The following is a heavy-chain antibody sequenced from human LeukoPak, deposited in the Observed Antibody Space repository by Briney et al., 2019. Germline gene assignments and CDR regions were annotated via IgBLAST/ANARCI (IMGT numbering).Heavy chain of an antibody. J-gene: IGHJ4*02. Sequence: ASVKVSCKASGYTFTSYDINWVRQATGQGLEWMGWMNPNSGNTGYAQKFQGRVTMTRNTSISTAYMELSSLRSEDTAVYYCARGLRIYYYGSGNLPLGYWGQGTLVTVSS. CDR2: MNPNSGNT. CDR1: GYTFTSYD. CDR3: ARGLRIYYYGSGNLPLGY. V-gene: IGHV1-8*01. D-gene: IGHD3-10*01.